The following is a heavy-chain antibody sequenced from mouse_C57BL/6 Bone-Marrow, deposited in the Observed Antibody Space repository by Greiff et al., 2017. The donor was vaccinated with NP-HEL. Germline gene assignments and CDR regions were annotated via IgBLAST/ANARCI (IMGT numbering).Heavy chain of an antibody. V-gene: IGHV1-54*01. CDR2: INPGSGGT. Sequence: QVQLQQSGAELVRPGTSVKVSCKASGYAFTNYLIEWVKQRPGQGLEWIGVINPGSGGTNYNEKFKGKATLTADKSSSTAYMQLSSLTSEDSAVSFCARKDDYAWFAYWGQGTLVTVSA. J-gene: IGHJ3*01. CDR1: GYAFTNYL. D-gene: IGHD2-4*01. CDR3: ARKDDYAWFAY.